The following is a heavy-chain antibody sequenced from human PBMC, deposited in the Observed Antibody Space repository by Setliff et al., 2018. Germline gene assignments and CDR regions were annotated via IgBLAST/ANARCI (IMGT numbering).Heavy chain of an antibody. Sequence: ASVKVSCKASGGTFSSYAISWVRQAPGQGLEWMGIINVGGGSTTYAQNLQGRVTMTRDTSTSTLYMELRVLRSEDTAVYYCARDVTGSHSGRLDSWGQGTLVTVSS. CDR1: GGTFSSYA. CDR3: ARDVTGSHSGRLDS. CDR2: INVGGGST. V-gene: IGHV1-46*01. D-gene: IGHD1-26*01. J-gene: IGHJ4*02.